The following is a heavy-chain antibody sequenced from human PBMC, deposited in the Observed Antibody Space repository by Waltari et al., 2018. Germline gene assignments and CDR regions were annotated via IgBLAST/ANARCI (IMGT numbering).Heavy chain of an antibody. V-gene: IGHV1-69*12. D-gene: IGHD2-2*01. CDR1: GGTFSSYA. CDR3: ARGEGSRYCSSTSCPKYFQH. J-gene: IGHJ1*01. Sequence: QVQLVQSGAEVKKPGSSVKVSCKASGGTFSSYAISWVRQAPGQGLEWMGGIIPIFGTANYAQKFQGRVTITADEATSTAYMELSSLRSEDTAVYYCARGEGSRYCSSTSCPKYFQHWGQGTLVTVSS. CDR2: IIPIFGTA.